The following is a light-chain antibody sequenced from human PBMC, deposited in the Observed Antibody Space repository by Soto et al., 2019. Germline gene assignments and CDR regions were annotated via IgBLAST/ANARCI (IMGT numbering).Light chain of an antibody. CDR3: QQRSNWPPLT. CDR2: DAS. J-gene: IGKJ4*01. Sequence: EIVLTQSPATLSLSPGERATLSCRASQSVSSYLAWYQQKPGQAPRLLIFDASNRATGIPARFSGSRSGKDVTLTISSLEPEDFAVYYCQQRSNWPPLTFGGGTKVEIK. CDR1: QSVSSY. V-gene: IGKV3-11*01.